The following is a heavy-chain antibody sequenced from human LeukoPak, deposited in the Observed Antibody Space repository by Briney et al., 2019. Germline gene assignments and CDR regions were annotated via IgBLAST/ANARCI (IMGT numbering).Heavy chain of an antibody. J-gene: IGHJ5*02. Sequence: GESLQISCKASGYSFSTYWIAWVRQMPGKGLEWMGIIFPGDSDTRYSPSFQGQVTISANKFINTAYLQWRSLKASDTAMYYCARSGVPGAMTWFDPWGQGTLVTVSS. CDR1: GYSFSTYW. V-gene: IGHV5-51*01. D-gene: IGHD2-2*01. CDR2: IFPGDSDT. CDR3: ARSGVPGAMTWFDP.